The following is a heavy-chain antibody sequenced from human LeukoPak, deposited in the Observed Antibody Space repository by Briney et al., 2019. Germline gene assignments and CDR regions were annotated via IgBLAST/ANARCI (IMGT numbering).Heavy chain of an antibody. CDR2: IYYSGST. CDR1: GGSISSYY. D-gene: IGHD6-13*01. V-gene: IGHV4-59*01. CDR3: ARGVAAAGTRLLFDY. J-gene: IGHJ4*02. Sequence: KPSETLSLTCTVSGGSISSYYWSWIRQPPGKGLEWIGYIYYSGSTNYNPSLKSRVTISVDTSKNQFSLKLSSVTAADTAVYYRARGVAAAGTRLLFDYWGQGTLVTVSS.